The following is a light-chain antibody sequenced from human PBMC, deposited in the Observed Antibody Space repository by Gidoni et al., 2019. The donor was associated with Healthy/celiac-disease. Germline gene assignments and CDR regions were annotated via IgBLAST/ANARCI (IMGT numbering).Light chain of an antibody. CDR1: QSISSW. CDR3: QQYNSYPS. CDR2: KAS. V-gene: IGKV1-5*03. J-gene: IGKJ1*01. Sequence: DIQMTQSPSTLSASVGDRVTITCRASQSISSWLAWYQQKPGKAPTLLIYKASSLESGVPSRFSGSGSGTEFPLTISSLQPDDFATYYCQQYNSYPSFGQGTKVEIK.